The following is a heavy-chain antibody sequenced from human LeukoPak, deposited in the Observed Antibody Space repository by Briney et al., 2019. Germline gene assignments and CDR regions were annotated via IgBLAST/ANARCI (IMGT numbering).Heavy chain of an antibody. CDR1: GFTFSSYG. Sequence: GGSLRLSCAASGFTFSSYGMHWVRQAPGKGLEWVAFIRYDGSNKYYADSVKGRFTISRDNSKNTLYLQMNSLRAEDTAVYYCAKDPFVQQLYSGYFDYWGQGTLVTVSS. J-gene: IGHJ4*02. CDR3: AKDPFVQQLYSGYFDY. V-gene: IGHV3-30*02. D-gene: IGHD6-13*01. CDR2: IRYDGSNK.